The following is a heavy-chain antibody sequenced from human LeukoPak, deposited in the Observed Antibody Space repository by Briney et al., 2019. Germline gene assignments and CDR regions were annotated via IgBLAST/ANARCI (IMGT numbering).Heavy chain of an antibody. J-gene: IGHJ3*02. CDR1: GFTFSSYE. D-gene: IGHD5-18*01. CDR3: AREGYSDAFDI. Sequence: GGSLRLSCAASGFTFSSYEMNWVRQAPGKGLEWVSYTSSSGSTIYYADSVKGRFTISRDNAKNSLYLQMNSLRAEDTAVYYCAREGYSDAFDIWGQGTMVTVSS. CDR2: TSSSGSTI. V-gene: IGHV3-48*03.